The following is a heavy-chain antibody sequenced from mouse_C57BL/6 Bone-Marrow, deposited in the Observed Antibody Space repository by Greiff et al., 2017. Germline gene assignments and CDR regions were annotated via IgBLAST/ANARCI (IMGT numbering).Heavy chain of an antibody. CDR1: GYTFTDYY. D-gene: IGHD2-12*01. V-gene: IGHV1-26*01. Sequence: VQLQQSGPELVKPGASVKISCKASGYTFTDYYMNWVKQSHGKSLEWIGDINPNNGGTSYNQKFKGKATLTVDKSSSTAYMELRSLTSEDSAVYYCSRWDSPYALDYWGRGTSVTVSS. CDR2: INPNNGGT. J-gene: IGHJ4*01. CDR3: SRWDSPYALDY.